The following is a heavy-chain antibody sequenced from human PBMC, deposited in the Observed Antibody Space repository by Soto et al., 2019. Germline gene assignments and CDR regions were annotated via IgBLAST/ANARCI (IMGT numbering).Heavy chain of an antibody. V-gene: IGHV1-69*13. CDR2: IIPIFGTA. CDR1: GGTFSSYA. D-gene: IGHD5-18*01. Sequence: SVKVSCKASGGTFSSYAISWVRQAPGQGLEWMGGIIPIFGTANYAQKFQGRVTITADESTSTAYMELSSLRSEDTAVYYCTARDGHYYYGMDVWGQGTTVTVSS. J-gene: IGHJ6*02. CDR3: TARDGHYYYGMDV.